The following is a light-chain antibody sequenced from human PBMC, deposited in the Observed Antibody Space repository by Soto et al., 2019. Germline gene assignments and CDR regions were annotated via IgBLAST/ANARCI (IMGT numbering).Light chain of an antibody. V-gene: IGKV4-1*01. CDR1: QRVLYSSNNKNY. CDR2: WAS. Sequence: DIVMTQSPDSLAVSLGERATINCKSSQRVLYSSNNKNYLAWYQQKPGQPPKLLIYWASTRESGVPDRFSGSGSGTDFTLTISSLQAEDVAVHYCQQYYSTLMYTFGQGTKLEIK. CDR3: QQYYSTLMYT. J-gene: IGKJ2*01.